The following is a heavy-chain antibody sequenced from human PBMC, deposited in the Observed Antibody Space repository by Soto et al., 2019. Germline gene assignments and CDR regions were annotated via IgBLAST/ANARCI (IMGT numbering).Heavy chain of an antibody. J-gene: IGHJ5*02. CDR3: AKAYSNSWPNDWFDP. CDR1: GFTFSSYA. D-gene: IGHD6-13*01. Sequence: EVPLLESGGGWLQPGGSLRLSCAASGFTFSSYAMNWVRQAPGKGLEWVSGITGSGAGSYYSDSVKGRFTISRDNSKKTLYLQMNSLRAEDTAVYYCAKAYSNSWPNDWFDPWGQGTLVTVSS. V-gene: IGHV3-23*01. CDR2: ITGSGAGS.